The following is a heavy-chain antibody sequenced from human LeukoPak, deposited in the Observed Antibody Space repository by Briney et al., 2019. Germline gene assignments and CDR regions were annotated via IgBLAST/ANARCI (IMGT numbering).Heavy chain of an antibody. CDR3: AKRKFESSGYHDY. CDR1: GFIFSDYS. CDR2: VTGSGVSS. J-gene: IGHJ4*02. Sequence: GGSLRLSCAASGFIFSDYSMSWVRQAPGKGLEWVSSVTGSGVSSDYADSVKGRFTISRDNSKNTLYLYMNTLRAEDTAVYYCAKRKFESSGYHDYWGQGTLVTVSS. D-gene: IGHD3-22*01. V-gene: IGHV3-23*01.